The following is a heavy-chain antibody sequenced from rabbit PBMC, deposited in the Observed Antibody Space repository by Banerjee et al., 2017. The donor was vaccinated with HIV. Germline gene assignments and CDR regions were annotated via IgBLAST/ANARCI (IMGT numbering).Heavy chain of an antibody. J-gene: IGHJ4*01. V-gene: IGHV1S40*01. CDR3: ARDIGGADYGYTLKL. Sequence: QSLEESGGDLVKPGASLTLTCKASGFSFSSGYDMCWVRQAPGKGLEWIGCIYIDGSGSAYYANWAKGRFTISKTSSTTVTLQLNSLTAADTATYFCARDIGGADYGYTLKLWGPGTLVTVS. D-gene: IGHD2-1*01. CDR2: IYIDGSGSA. CDR1: GFSFSSGYD.